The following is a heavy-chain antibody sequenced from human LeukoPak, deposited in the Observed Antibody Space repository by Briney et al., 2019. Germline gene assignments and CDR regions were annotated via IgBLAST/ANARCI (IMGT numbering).Heavy chain of an antibody. CDR2: IYYSGST. V-gene: IGHV4-59*12. CDR3: ARRYGQQPAPFDY. CDR1: GGSISSYY. J-gene: IGHJ4*02. D-gene: IGHD6-13*01. Sequence: SETLSLTCTVSGGSISSYYWSWIRQPPGKGLEWIGYIYYSGSTNYNPSLKSRVTISVDTSKNQFSLKLSSVTAADTAVYYCARRYGQQPAPFDYWGQGTLVTVSS.